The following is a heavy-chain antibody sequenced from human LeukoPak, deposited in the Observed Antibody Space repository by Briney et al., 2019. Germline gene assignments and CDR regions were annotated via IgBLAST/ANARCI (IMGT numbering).Heavy chain of an antibody. V-gene: IGHV4-4*08. CDR1: GGSITSDH. Sequence: PSETLSLTCTTSGGSITSDHWGWIRQPPGKGLESLGYIHMSWITDYSPSLRGRITISMDTSKNQFYLNLHSVTAADTAIYFCATHLYGKGLEHWGQGILVTVSS. J-gene: IGHJ4*02. CDR3: ATHLYGKGLEH. CDR2: IHMSWIT. D-gene: IGHD3-16*01.